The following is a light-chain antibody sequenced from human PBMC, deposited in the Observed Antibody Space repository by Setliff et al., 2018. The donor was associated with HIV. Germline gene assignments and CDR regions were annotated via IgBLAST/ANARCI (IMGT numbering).Light chain of an antibody. CDR3: CSYAGSYTFV. CDR1: SSDVGGYNY. J-gene: IGLJ1*01. V-gene: IGLV2-11*01. Sequence: QSALTQPRSVSGSPGQSVTISCTGTSSDVGGYNYVSWYQQHPGKAPKLMISDVSKRPSGVPDRFSGSKSGNTASLTISGLQAEDEADHYCCSYAGSYTFVFGTGTKVTVL. CDR2: DVS.